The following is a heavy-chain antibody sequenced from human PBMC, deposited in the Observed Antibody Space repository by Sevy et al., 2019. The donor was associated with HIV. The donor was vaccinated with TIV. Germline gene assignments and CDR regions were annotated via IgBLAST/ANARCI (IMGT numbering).Heavy chain of an antibody. D-gene: IGHD2-21*01. J-gene: IGHJ6*02. CDR2: IKYGGREK. CDR3: ARVDVACVDGDCGSFEYYGMDV. CDR1: GFTFSNYW. V-gene: IGHV3-7*01. Sequence: GGSLRLSCAASGFTFSNYWMNWVRQAPGKGLEWVANIKYGGREKYYVDSVKGRLTISRDNAKNSLYLQMNSLRAEDTAVYYCARVDVACVDGDCGSFEYYGMDVWGQGTTVTVSS.